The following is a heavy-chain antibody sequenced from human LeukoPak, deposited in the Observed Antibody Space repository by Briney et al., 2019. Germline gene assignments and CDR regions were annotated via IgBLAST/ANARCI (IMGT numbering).Heavy chain of an antibody. V-gene: IGHV1-18*01. CDR3: ARGKATSPVYYYYYYMDV. CDR1: GYTFTSYG. Sequence: ASVKVSCKASGYTFTSYGISWVRQAPGQGLEWMGWISAYNGNTNYAQKLQGRVTMTTDTSTSTAYMELRSLRSDDTAVYYCARGKATSPVYYYYYYMDVWGKGTTVTVSS. CDR2: ISAYNGNT. D-gene: IGHD1-26*01. J-gene: IGHJ6*03.